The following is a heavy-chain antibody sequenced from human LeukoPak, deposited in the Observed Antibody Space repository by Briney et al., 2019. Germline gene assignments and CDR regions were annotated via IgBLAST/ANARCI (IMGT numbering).Heavy chain of an antibody. CDR3: AREANNGDAFDI. CDR1: GFTFSSYA. V-gene: IGHV3-30-3*01. J-gene: IGHJ3*02. CDR2: ISYDGSNK. D-gene: IGHD1/OR15-1a*01. Sequence: GRSLRLSCAASGFTFSSYAMHWVRQAPGKGLEWVAVISYDGSNKYYADSVKGRFTISRDNSKNTLYLQMNSLRAEDTAVYYCAREANNGDAFDIWGQGTMVTVSS.